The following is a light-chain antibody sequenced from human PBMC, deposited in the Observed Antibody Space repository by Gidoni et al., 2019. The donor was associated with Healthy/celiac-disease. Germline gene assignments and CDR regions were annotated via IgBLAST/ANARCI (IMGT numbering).Light chain of an antibody. Sequence: EIVLTQSPATLSLSPGERATLSCRASQSVSSYLAWYQQKPGQAPRLLIYDATNKATGIPARFSGSGSGTDFTLTISSLEPEDFAVYYCKQRSNWPPGFTFGPXTKVDIK. CDR3: KQRSNWPPGFT. CDR2: DAT. V-gene: IGKV3-11*01. J-gene: IGKJ3*01. CDR1: QSVSSY.